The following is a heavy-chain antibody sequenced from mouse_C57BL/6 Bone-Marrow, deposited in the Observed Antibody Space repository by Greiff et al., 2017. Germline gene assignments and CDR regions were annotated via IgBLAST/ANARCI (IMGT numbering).Heavy chain of an antibody. CDR1: GYTFTDYY. Sequence: VQLQQSGAELVRPGASVKLSCKASGYTFTDYYINWVKQRPGQGLEWIARIYPGSGNTYYNEKFKGKATLTAEKSSSTAYMQLSSLTSEDSAVYFCACLLSRYFDVWGTGTTVTVSS. V-gene: IGHV1-76*01. CDR2: IYPGSGNT. D-gene: IGHD2-10*01. CDR3: ACLLSRYFDV. J-gene: IGHJ1*03.